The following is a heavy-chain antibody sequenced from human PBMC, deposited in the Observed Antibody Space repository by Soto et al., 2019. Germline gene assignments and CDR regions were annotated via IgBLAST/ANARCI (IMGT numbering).Heavy chain of an antibody. CDR1: GFSLSNPRMG. D-gene: IGHD3-9*01. CDR2: IFSNDEK. Sequence: QVTLKESGPALVKPTETLTLTCTVSGFSLSNPRMGVNWIRQSPGKALEWLAHIFSNDEKSYNTSLKTRLNISKNTSKSQVVLTMTNMDPVDTGTYYCARIFIQHDISTGTNILFDYWGQGILVTVSS. CDR3: ARIFIQHDISTGTNILFDY. V-gene: IGHV2-26*01. J-gene: IGHJ4*02.